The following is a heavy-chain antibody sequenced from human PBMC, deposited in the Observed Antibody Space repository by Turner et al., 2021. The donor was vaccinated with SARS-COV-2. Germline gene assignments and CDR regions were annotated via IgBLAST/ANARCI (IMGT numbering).Heavy chain of an antibody. CDR3: AGSGGWLLDL. J-gene: IGHJ4*02. Sequence: EVQLVETGGDLVQPGGSLRLSCAASGFTLSNYWMSWVRQAPGKGLEWVAKIRQDGSEKEYVDSVKGRFTISRDNAKNSLYLQMNSLGVEDTAVYYCAGSGGWLLDLWGQGTLVTVSS. V-gene: IGHV3-7*03. CDR1: GFTLSNYW. D-gene: IGHD6-19*01. CDR2: IRQDGSEK.